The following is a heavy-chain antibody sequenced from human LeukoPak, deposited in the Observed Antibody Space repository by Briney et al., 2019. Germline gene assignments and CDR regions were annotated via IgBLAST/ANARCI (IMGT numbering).Heavy chain of an antibody. D-gene: IGHD3-3*01. V-gene: IGHV3-23*01. CDR3: AKRGDYDFWSGYYAPFDY. CDR1: GFTFSSYA. J-gene: IGHJ4*02. CDR2: ISGSGGST. Sequence: GGSLRPSCAASGFTFSSYAMSWVRQAPGKGLEWVSAISGSGGSTYYADSVKGRFTISRDNSKNTLYLQMNSLRAEDTAVYYCAKRGDYDFWSGYYAPFDYWGQGTLVTVSS.